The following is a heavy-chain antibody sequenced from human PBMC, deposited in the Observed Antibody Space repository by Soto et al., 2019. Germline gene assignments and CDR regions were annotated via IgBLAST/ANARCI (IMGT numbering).Heavy chain of an antibody. Sequence: SETLSLTCTVSGVSISNSSYYWGWIRRPPGKGLEWIGTIYYSGITYYNPSLKSRVTISVDTSKNQFSLKMTSVTAADTAVYYCARHGSNWGQGTLVTVSS. V-gene: IGHV4-39*01. CDR3: ARHGSN. CDR2: IYYSGIT. J-gene: IGHJ4*02. CDR1: GVSISNSSYY.